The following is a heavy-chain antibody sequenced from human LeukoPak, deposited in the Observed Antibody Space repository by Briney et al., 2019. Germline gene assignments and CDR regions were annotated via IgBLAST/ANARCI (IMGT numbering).Heavy chain of an antibody. Sequence: GGSLRLSCATSGINVRSDHMSWVRQAPGRGLEWVSVIYRDGSAYYADSVKGRFTISRDSSQNTLCLQMNSLSMDDTAVYFCARGGGAFCGTDCYRNFDYWGQGTLVTVSS. CDR3: ARGGGAFCGTDCYRNFDY. CDR1: GINVRSDH. CDR2: IYRDGSA. D-gene: IGHD2-21*02. V-gene: IGHV3-66*01. J-gene: IGHJ4*02.